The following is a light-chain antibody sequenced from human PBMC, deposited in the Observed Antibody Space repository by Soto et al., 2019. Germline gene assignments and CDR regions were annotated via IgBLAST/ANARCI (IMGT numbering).Light chain of an antibody. CDR3: AAWDDSLSGPV. Sequence: QSVLTQPPSASGTPGQRVTISCSGSSSNIGSNTVNWYQQLPGTAPKLLIYSNNQRPSGVPDRFSCSKSGTSASLAISVLQSEDEADYYCAAWDDSLSGPVFGGGTKLTVL. CDR2: SNN. J-gene: IGLJ2*01. CDR1: SSNIGSNT. V-gene: IGLV1-44*01.